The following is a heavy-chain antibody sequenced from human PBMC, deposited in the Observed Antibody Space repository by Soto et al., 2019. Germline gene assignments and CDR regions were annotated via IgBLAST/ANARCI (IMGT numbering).Heavy chain of an antibody. CDR3: ARGDCVGGTCYSLAGSFYYCMDV. V-gene: IGHV3-74*01. D-gene: IGHD2-15*01. CDR2: INSDGSVS. J-gene: IGHJ6*03. Sequence: EVQLVESGGGLVQPGGSLRLSCAASGFTFSNYWMYWVRQAPGKGLVWVSRINSDGSVSSYADSVKGRLTISRDNVKKTLYLQMDSLRAEDTAVYYCARGDCVGGTCYSLAGSFYYCMDVWGKGTTVTVFS. CDR1: GFTFSNYW.